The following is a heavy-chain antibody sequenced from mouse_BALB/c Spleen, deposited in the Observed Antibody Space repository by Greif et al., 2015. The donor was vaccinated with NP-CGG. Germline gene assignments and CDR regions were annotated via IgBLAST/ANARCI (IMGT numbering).Heavy chain of an antibody. CDR2: IWRGGST. CDR1: GFSLTSYG. J-gene: IGHJ4*01. D-gene: IGHD1-1*01. Sequence: VQVVESGPGLVQPSQSLSITCTVSGFSLTSYGVHWVRQSPGKGLEWLGVIWRGGSTDYNAAFMSRLSITKDNSKSQVFFKMNSLQADDTAIYYCAKPFYGSSAGYAMDYWGQGTSVTVSS. CDR3: AKPFYGSSAGYAMDY. V-gene: IGHV2-5*01.